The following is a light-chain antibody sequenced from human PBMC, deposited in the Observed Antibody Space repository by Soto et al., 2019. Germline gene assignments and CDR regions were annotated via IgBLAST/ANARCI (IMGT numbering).Light chain of an antibody. J-gene: IGLJ3*02. CDR3: GTWDSSLSANWV. CDR1: SSNIENNY. Sequence: QTVVTQPPSVSAAPGQKVTISCSGSSSNIENNYVSWYQQLPGTAPKLLIYDNNKRPSGIPDRFTSATLGITGLQTGDEADYYCGTWDSSLSANWVFGGGTKLTVL. V-gene: IGLV1-51*01. CDR2: DNN.